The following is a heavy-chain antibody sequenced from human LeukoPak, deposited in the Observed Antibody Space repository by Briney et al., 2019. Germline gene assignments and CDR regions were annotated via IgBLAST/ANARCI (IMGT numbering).Heavy chain of an antibody. CDR2: ISGSGGST. D-gene: IGHD3-10*01. CDR3: ATRESMVRGVITH. J-gene: IGHJ4*02. V-gene: IGHV3-23*01. Sequence: PGGSLRLSCAASGFTFSSYAMSWVRQAPGKGLEWVSAISGSGGSTYYADSVKGRFTISRDNSKNTLYLQMNSLRAEDTAVYYCATRESMVRGVITHWGQGTLVTVSS. CDR1: GFTFSSYA.